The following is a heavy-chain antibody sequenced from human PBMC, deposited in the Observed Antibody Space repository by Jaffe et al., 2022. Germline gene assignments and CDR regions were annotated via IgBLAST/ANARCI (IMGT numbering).Heavy chain of an antibody. CDR2: IRYDGSNK. Sequence: QVQLVESGGGVVQPGGSLRLSCAASGFTFSSYGMHWVRQAPGKGLEWVAFIRYDGSNKYYADSVKGRFTISRDNSKNTLYLQMNSLRAEDTAVYYCAKDDLAYQLFLLDYWGQGTLVTVSS. J-gene: IGHJ4*02. CDR3: AKDDLAYQLFLLDY. V-gene: IGHV3-30*02. CDR1: GFTFSSYG. D-gene: IGHD2-2*01.